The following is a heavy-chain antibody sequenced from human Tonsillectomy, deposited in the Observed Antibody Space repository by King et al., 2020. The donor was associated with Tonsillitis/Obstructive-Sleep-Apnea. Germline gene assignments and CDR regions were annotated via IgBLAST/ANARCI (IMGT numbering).Heavy chain of an antibody. D-gene: IGHD2-8*01. CDR3: AXXXEXXXTKYXXY. J-gene: IGHJ4*01. Sequence: LQLQEXXPGLVKPSETLSLTCTVSGGSVSSSAYYWGWIRQPPGKGLEWIGSIYYSGSTYYNPSLKSRVTISVDTSKNQFSLKLSSVTAADTAVYYSAXXXEXXXTKYXXYWXXGTLVTVSX. V-gene: IGHV4-39*01. CDR2: IYYSGST. CDR1: GGSVSSSAYY.